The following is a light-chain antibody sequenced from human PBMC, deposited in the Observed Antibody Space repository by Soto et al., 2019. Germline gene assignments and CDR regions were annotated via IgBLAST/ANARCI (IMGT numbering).Light chain of an antibody. CDR3: QQYSSWSPLT. V-gene: IGKV3-15*01. CDR2: EVF. J-gene: IGKJ4*01. CDR1: HSVSSSY. Sequence: EIVLTQSPATLSLSPGERATLSFRSSHSVSSSYLAWYQQKPGQAPRLLIYEVFTRATGIPARFSGSGSGTEFTLTISSLQSEDSAVYYCQQYSSWSPLTFGGGTKVDI.